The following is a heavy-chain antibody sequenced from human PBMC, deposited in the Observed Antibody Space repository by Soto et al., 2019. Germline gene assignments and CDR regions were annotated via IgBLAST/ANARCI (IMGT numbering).Heavy chain of an antibody. D-gene: IGHD3-3*01. V-gene: IGHV1-8*01. J-gene: IGHJ5*02. CDR3: SSNGGTIFGVVNWFDP. CDR2: MNPNSGNA. CDR1: GYTFTRYD. Sequence: ASVKVSCKASGYTFTRYDIHWLRQATGQGLEWMGWMNPNSGNADDAHKFQGRVNRTRNTSIRTAYMELSSLRSEDKAVYYCSSNGGTIFGVVNWFDPWGQGTLVTVSS.